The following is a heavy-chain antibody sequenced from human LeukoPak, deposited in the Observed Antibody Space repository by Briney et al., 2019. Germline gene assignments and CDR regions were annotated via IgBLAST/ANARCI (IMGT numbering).Heavy chain of an antibody. J-gene: IGHJ4*02. D-gene: IGHD3-22*01. CDR3: ARGTYYDSSGYFGVRLFDY. V-gene: IGHV1-2*02. CDR1: GYTFTGYY. CDR2: INPNSGGT. Sequence: ASVKVSCKASGYTFTGYYMHWVRQAPGQGLEWMGWINPNSGGTNYAQKFQGRVTMTRDTSISTAYMELSRLRSDDTAVYYCARGTYYDSSGYFGVRLFDYWGQGTLLTVSS.